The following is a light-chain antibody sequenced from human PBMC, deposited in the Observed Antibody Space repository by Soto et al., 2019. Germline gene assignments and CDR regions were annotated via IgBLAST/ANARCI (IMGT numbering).Light chain of an antibody. V-gene: IGKV1-5*01. CDR1: QSISSY. CDR3: QQYNNYSNN. CDR2: DAS. Sequence: DIQMTQSPSSLSASVGDRVTITCRASQSISSYLNWYQQKPGKAPKLLIYDASSLQSGVPSRFSGSGSGTEFTLTISGLQPDDFATYYCQQYNNYSNNFGQGTKVDIK. J-gene: IGKJ1*01.